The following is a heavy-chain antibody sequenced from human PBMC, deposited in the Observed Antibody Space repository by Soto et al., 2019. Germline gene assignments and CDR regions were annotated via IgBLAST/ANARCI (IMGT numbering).Heavy chain of an antibody. V-gene: IGHV3-15*01. Sequence: EVQLVESGGGLVKPGGSLRLSCAASGFIFTNAWTTWVRQAPGKGLDWVGRIKRKSDGGTADYSAPVKGRFTLSRDDSKNTVYLQMNNLRTEDTGVYYCTTDVNCNYAIDYWGQGILVTVSS. D-gene: IGHD1-7*01. CDR1: GFIFTNAW. CDR2: IKRKSDGGTA. J-gene: IGHJ4*02. CDR3: TTDVNCNYAIDY.